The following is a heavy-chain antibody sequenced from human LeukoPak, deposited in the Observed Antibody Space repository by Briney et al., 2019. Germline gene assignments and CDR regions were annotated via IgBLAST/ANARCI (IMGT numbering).Heavy chain of an antibody. V-gene: IGHV3-30-3*02. Sequence: GGSLRLSCAASGFTFSSSAMHWVRQAPGKGLEWVAIISYDGRNKNYADSVKGRFTISRDNSKNTLYLQMNSLRPDDTTVYYCAKSYGSGSYYFDHWGQGTLVTVSS. J-gene: IGHJ4*02. CDR3: AKSYGSGSYYFDH. D-gene: IGHD3-10*01. CDR2: ISYDGRNK. CDR1: GFTFSSSA.